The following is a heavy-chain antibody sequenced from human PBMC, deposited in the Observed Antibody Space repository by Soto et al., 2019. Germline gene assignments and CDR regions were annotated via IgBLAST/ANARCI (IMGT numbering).Heavy chain of an antibody. J-gene: IGHJ4*02. D-gene: IGHD2-8*01. Sequence: QVQLQEAGPGLVKPSQTLSLTCTVSGGSISSGGYYWSWIRQHPGKGLEWIGYIYYSGSTYYTPSLKSRVTISVDTSKDQVSLKLSAVTAADTAVYYCARGRTLGVRPNFDYWGQGTLVTVSS. CDR1: GGSISSGGYY. V-gene: IGHV4-31*03. CDR2: IYYSGST. CDR3: ARGRTLGVRPNFDY.